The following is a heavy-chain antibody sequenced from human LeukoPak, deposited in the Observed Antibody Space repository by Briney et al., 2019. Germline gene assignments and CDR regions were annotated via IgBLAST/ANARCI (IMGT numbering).Heavy chain of an antibody. CDR3: ARDDSIAAAGQPLNWFDP. Sequence: SVKVSCKASGGTFSSYAISWVRQAPGQGLEWMGGIIPIFGTANYAQKFQGRVTITTDESTSTAYMELSSLRSEDTAVYYCARDDSIAAAGQPLNWFDPWGQGTLVTVSS. CDR2: IIPIFGTA. CDR1: GGTFSSYA. J-gene: IGHJ5*02. V-gene: IGHV1-69*05. D-gene: IGHD6-13*01.